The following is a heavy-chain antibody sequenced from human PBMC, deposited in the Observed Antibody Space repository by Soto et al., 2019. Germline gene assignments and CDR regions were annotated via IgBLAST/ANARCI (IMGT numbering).Heavy chain of an antibody. V-gene: IGHV1-18*04. J-gene: IGHJ4*02. CDR1: RYSFSRYG. D-gene: IGHD6-13*01. Sequence: XSVKVAFKAARYSFSRYGISWGRRSPAQGLEWMGWISAYNGNTNYAQKLQGRVTMTTDTSTSTAYMELRSLRSDDTAVYYCERDRYTGIAEAGRRSPQTVFDYWGQGTLVTVSS. CDR3: ERDRYTGIAEAGRRSPQTVFDY. CDR2: ISAYNGNT.